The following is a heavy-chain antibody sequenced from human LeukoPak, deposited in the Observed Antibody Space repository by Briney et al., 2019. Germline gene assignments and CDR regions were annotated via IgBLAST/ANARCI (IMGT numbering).Heavy chain of an antibody. J-gene: IGHJ4*02. V-gene: IGHV3-23*01. CDR2: ISGSGGST. Sequence: GGSLRLSCAASGFTFSSYAMSWVRQAPGKGLEWVSAISGSGGSTYYADSVKGRFTISRDNSKNTLYLQMNSLRAEDTAVYYCARAVDGGYGGVSGFDYWGQGTLVTVSS. CDR1: GFTFSSYA. D-gene: IGHD5-12*01. CDR3: ARAVDGGYGGVSGFDY.